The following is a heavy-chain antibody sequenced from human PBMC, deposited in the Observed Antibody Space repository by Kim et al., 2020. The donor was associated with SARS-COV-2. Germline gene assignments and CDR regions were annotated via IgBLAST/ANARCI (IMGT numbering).Heavy chain of an antibody. CDR3: AKCLYRYGSEAFDI. D-gene: IGHD5-18*01. Sequence: GGSLRLSCAASGFTFSNYAMNWVRQAPGKGLEWVSSIRGGGANPNYANSVKGRFTISRDNSKNTLYLQMNSLTGDDTAVYYCAKCLYRYGSEAFDIWGLGTLVTASS. V-gene: IGHV3-23*01. CDR1: GFTFSNYA. J-gene: IGHJ3*02. CDR2: IRGGGANP.